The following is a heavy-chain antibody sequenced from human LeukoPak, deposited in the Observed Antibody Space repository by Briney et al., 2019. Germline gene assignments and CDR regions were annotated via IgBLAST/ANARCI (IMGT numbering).Heavy chain of an antibody. V-gene: IGHV4-59*01. CDR2: IHYSGSS. CDR3: ARDRPPDYGDHKRGGNYMDV. J-gene: IGHJ6*03. Sequence: PSQTLSLTCTVSGGSISSYYWSWLRQPPGKGLEWLGYIHYSGSSNYNPSLKSRVTMSVDTSKNQFSLKVNSVTAADTAVYYCARDRPPDYGDHKRGGNYMDVWGKGTTVTVSS. D-gene: IGHD4-17*01. CDR1: GGSISSYY.